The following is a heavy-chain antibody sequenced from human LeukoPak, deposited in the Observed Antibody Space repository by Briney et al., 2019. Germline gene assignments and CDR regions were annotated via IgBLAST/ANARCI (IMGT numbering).Heavy chain of an antibody. V-gene: IGHV3-23*01. J-gene: IGHJ3*02. Sequence: PGGSLRLSCAASGFTFSSYGLSWVRQAPGKGLEWVSTISSSGGRTYYAASVKGRFTISRDNSKNTLYLQMNSLRAEDTAVYYCARDRAARRHAFDIWGQGTMVTVSS. D-gene: IGHD6-6*01. CDR3: ARDRAARRHAFDI. CDR1: GFTFSSYG. CDR2: ISSSGGRT.